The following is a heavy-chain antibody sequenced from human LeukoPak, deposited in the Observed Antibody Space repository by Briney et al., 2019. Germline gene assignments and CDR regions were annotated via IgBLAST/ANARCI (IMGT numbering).Heavy chain of an antibody. Sequence: GGSLRLSCAASGFTFSSYAMSWVRQAPGKGLEWVSAISGSGASAYYADSVKGWFTISRDNSKNTLYLQMNSLRAEDTAVYYCARHYYESSGYYYLFDYWGQGTLVTVSS. V-gene: IGHV3-23*01. J-gene: IGHJ4*02. CDR2: ISGSGASA. CDR3: ARHYYESSGYYYLFDY. D-gene: IGHD3-22*01. CDR1: GFTFSSYA.